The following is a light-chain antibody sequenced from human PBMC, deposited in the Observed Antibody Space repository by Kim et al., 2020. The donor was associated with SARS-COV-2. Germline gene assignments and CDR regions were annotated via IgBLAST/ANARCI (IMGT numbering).Light chain of an antibody. V-gene: IGKV3D-15*01. CDR2: GAS. Sequence: SVSPGERVILSCRASQSVSSLIAWYQQKPGQAPRLLIYGASTRATGIPARFSGSGSGTEFTLTISSLQSEDSAVYFCQQYNKWPLPFGGGTKVDIK. CDR1: QSVSSL. J-gene: IGKJ4*01. CDR3: QQYNKWPLP.